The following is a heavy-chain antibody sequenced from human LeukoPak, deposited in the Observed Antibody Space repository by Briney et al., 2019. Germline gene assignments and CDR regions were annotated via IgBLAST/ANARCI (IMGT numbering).Heavy chain of an antibody. D-gene: IGHD6-6*01. CDR3: ARDLGSSSHYYYYGMDV. CDR1: GGTFSSYA. Sequence: ASVKVSCKASGGTFSSYAISWVRQAPGQGLEWMGGIIPIFGTANYAQKFQGRVTITADESTSTAYMELSSLRSEDTAVYYCARDLGSSSHYYYYGMDVWGQGTTATVSS. J-gene: IGHJ6*02. V-gene: IGHV1-69*13. CDR2: IIPIFGTA.